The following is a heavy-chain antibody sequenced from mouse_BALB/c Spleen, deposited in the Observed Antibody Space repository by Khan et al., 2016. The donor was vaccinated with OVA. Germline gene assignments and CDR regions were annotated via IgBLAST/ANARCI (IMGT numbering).Heavy chain of an antibody. Sequence: VQLQESGPDLVKPGASVKMSCKASGYTFSDYVVSWVKLKSGQGLEWIGEIYPGSGTTYYNENFKGKATLTADKSSNTAYLHLSSLTSEDSAVXFCARSYDGAWFAYWGQGTLVTVS. V-gene: IGHV1-81*01. CDR3: ARSYDGAWFAY. D-gene: IGHD1-1*01. CDR2: IYPGSGTT. CDR1: GYTFSDYV. J-gene: IGHJ3*01.